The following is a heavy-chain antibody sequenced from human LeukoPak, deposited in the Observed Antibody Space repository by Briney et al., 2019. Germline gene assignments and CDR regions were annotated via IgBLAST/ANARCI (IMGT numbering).Heavy chain of an antibody. CDR1: GYTFTSYG. Sequence: GASVKVSCKASGYTFTSYGISWVRQAPGQGLEWMGWISAYNGNTNYAQKLQGRVTMTTDTSTSTAYMELRSLRSDDTAVYYCARGSGIYYDILTGYPGWFDPWGQGTLVTVSS. CDR2: ISAYNGNT. J-gene: IGHJ5*02. CDR3: ARGSGIYYDILTGYPGWFDP. D-gene: IGHD3-9*01. V-gene: IGHV1-18*01.